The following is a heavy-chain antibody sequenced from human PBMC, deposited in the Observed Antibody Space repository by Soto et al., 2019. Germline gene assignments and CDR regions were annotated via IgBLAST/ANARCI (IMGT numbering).Heavy chain of an antibody. V-gene: IGHV1-58*01. CDR3: ARGLPNVLMVYTYFDY. CDR2: IVVGSGNT. D-gene: IGHD2-8*01. CDR1: GFTFTSSA. J-gene: IGHJ4*02. Sequence: SVKVSCKASGFTFTSSAVQWVRQARGQRLEWIGWIVVGSGNTNYAQKFQERVTITRDKSTSTAYMELSSLRSEDTAVYYCARGLPNVLMVYTYFDYWGQGTLVTVSS.